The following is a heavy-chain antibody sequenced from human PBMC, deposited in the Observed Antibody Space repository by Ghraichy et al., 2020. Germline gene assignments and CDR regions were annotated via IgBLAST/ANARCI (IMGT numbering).Heavy chain of an antibody. CDR1: GFTFSSYG. J-gene: IGHJ6*02. CDR2: IWYDGSNK. Sequence: GGSLRLSCAASGFTFSSYGMHWVRQAPGKGLEWVAVIWYDGSNKYYADSVKGRFTISRDNSKNTLYLQMNSLRAEDTAVYYCARGMITFGGVHYGMDVWGQGTTVTVSS. D-gene: IGHD3-16*01. CDR3: ARGMITFGGVHYGMDV. V-gene: IGHV3-33*01.